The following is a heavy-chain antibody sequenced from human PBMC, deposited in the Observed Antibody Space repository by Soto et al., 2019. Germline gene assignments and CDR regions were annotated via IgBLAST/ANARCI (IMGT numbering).Heavy chain of an antibody. CDR2: IYYSGST. V-gene: IGHV4-31*03. CDR1: GGSISSGGYY. D-gene: IGHD4-17*01. CDR3: ARGPATVTTYYYGMDV. Sequence: QVQLQESGPGLVKPSQTLSLTCTVSGGSISSGGYYWSWIRQHPGKGLEWIGYIYYSGSTSYNPSLKSRVTISVDTSKNQFSLKLSSVTAADTAVYYCARGPATVTTYYYGMDVWGQGTTVTVSS. J-gene: IGHJ6*02.